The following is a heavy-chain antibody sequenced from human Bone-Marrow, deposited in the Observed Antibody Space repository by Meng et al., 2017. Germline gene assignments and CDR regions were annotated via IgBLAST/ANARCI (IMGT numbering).Heavy chain of an antibody. CDR3: ATRHKWELVSFDY. V-gene: IGHV1-2*06. CDR1: RYTLTAYY. CDR2: NNPNSGGT. Sequence: GADVSHPEAPLEVSCKPSRYTLTAYYMHWARHAPGQGLEWIGRNNPNSGGTNYSQKFQGRVTITRDTSISTAYMELSRLRSDDTALYYCATRHKWELVSFDYWGQGTLVTVSS. J-gene: IGHJ4*02. D-gene: IGHD1-26*01.